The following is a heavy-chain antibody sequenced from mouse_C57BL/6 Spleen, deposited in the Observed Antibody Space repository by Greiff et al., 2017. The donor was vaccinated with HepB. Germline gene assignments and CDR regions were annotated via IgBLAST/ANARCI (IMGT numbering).Heavy chain of an antibody. Sequence: VQLQQSGTELVKPGASVKLSCKASGYTFTSYWMHWVKQRPGQGLEWIGNINPSNGGTNYNEKFKSKATLTVDKSSSTAYMQLSSLTSEDSAVYYCARPRGSSSAWFAYWGQGTLVTVSA. D-gene: IGHD1-1*01. J-gene: IGHJ3*01. CDR3: ARPRGSSSAWFAY. CDR2: INPSNGGT. V-gene: IGHV1-53*01. CDR1: GYTFTSYW.